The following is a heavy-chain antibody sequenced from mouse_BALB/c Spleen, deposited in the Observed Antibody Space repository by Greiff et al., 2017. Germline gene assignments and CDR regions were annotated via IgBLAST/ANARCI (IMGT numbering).Heavy chain of an antibody. CDR2: IWAGGST. V-gene: IGHV2-9*02. D-gene: IGHD2-3*01. Sequence: VKLMESGPGLVAPSQSLSITCTVSGFSLTSYGVHWVRQPPGKGLEWLGVIWAGGSTNYNSALMSRLSISKDNSKSQVFLKMNSLQTDDTAMYYCARDNYDGYSLPMDYWGQGTSVTVSS. CDR3: ARDNYDGYSLPMDY. CDR1: GFSLTSYG. J-gene: IGHJ4*01.